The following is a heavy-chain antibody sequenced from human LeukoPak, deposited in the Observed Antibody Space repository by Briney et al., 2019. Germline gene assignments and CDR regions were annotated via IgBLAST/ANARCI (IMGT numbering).Heavy chain of an antibody. Sequence: SETLSLTCTVSGGSISTYYWSWIRQPPGKGLEWIGDIYYSGVTNYNPSLKSRVTISVDTSKNQVSLKLTSVTAADTAVYYCATSGKYHVYYFDYWGQGTLVTVSS. CDR2: IYYSGVT. CDR1: GGSISTYY. V-gene: IGHV4-59*08. D-gene: IGHD1-1*01. CDR3: ATSGKYHVYYFDY. J-gene: IGHJ4*02.